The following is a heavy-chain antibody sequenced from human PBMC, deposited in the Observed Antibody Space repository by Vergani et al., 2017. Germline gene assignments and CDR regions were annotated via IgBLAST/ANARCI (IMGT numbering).Heavy chain of an antibody. CDR3: ARGTPGIAVAGSLNWFDP. Sequence: QVQLQESGPGLVKPSQTLSLTCSVSGDSISSGVYYWSWIRQPPGKGLEWIGYIYYSGSTYYNPSLKSRVTISVDTSKNQFSLKLSSVTAADTAVYYCARGTPGIAVAGSLNWFDPWGQGTLVTVSS. J-gene: IGHJ5*02. CDR2: IYYSGST. CDR1: GDSISSGVYY. V-gene: IGHV4-30-4*08. D-gene: IGHD6-19*01.